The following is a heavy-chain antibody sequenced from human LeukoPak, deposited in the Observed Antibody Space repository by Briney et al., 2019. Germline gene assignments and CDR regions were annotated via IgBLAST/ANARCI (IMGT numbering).Heavy chain of an antibody. J-gene: IGHJ4*01. V-gene: IGHV3-53*01. CDR3: ARGVEPLAANTLAY. CDR2: LCDGNT. D-gene: IGHD1-14*01. CDR1: GFTVITND. Sequence: GGSLRLSCAASGFTVITNDMTWVRQAPGKGLEWVSVLCDGNTKYADSVQGRFTISRDNSKNTLYLEMNSLSPDDTAVYYCARGVEPLAANTLAYWGHGTLVTVSS.